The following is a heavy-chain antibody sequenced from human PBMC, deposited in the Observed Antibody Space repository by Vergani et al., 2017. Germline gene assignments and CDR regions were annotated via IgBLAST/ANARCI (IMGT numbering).Heavy chain of an antibody. D-gene: IGHD4-17*01. J-gene: IGHJ3*02. V-gene: IGHV3-33*01. Sequence: QVQLVESGGGVVQPGRSLRLSCAASGFTFSSYGMHWVRQAPGKGLEWVAVIWYDGSNKYYADSVKGRFTISRDNSKNTLYLQMNSLRAEDTAVYYCARTPTSRRDYGDAFDIWGQGTMVTVSS. CDR3: ARTPTSRRDYGDAFDI. CDR2: IWYDGSNK. CDR1: GFTFSSYG.